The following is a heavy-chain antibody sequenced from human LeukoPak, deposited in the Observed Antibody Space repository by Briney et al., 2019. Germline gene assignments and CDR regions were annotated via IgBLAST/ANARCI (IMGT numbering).Heavy chain of an antibody. V-gene: IGHV4-61*02. CDR2: IYTSGST. CDR1: GGSISSGSYY. Sequence: SETLSLTCTVSGGSISSGSYYWSWIRQPAGKGLEWIGRIYTSGSTNYNPSLKSRVTISVDTSKNQFSLKLSSVTAADTAVYYCARVGYCSSTSCYGPNYYYYYMDVWGKGTTVTVSS. J-gene: IGHJ6*03. D-gene: IGHD2-2*01. CDR3: ARVGYCSSTSCYGPNYYYYYMDV.